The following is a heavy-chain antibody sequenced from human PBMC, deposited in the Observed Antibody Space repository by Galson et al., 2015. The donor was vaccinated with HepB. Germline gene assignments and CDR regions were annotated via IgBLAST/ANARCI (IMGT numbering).Heavy chain of an antibody. CDR1: GGTFSSYA. CDR2: IIPIFGTA. Sequence: SVTVSCKASGGTFSSYAISWVRQAPGQGLEWMGGIIPIFGTANYAQKFQGRVRITADKSTSTAYMELSSLRSEDTAVYYCASPRGFGDSYYYYYGMDVWGQGTTVTVSS. CDR3: ASPRGFGDSYYYYYGMDV. V-gene: IGHV1-69*06. J-gene: IGHJ6*02. D-gene: IGHD3-10*01.